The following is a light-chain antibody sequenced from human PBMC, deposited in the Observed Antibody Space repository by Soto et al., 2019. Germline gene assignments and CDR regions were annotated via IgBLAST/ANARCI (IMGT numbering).Light chain of an antibody. CDR3: AAWDDSLNGQV. CDR1: SSNIGNNA. V-gene: IGLV1-36*01. J-gene: IGLJ1*01. Sequence: QSVLTQPPSVSEAPRQRVTISCSGSSSNIGNNAVNWYQQLPGKAPKLLIYYDDLLPSGVSDRFSGSKSGTSASLAISGRQSEDEADYYCAAWDDSLNGQVFGTGTKLTVL. CDR2: YDD.